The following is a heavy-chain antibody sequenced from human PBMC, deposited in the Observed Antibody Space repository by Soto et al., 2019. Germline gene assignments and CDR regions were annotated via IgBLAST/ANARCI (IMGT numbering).Heavy chain of an antibody. V-gene: IGHV6-1*01. CDR2: TYYRSKWYN. J-gene: IGHJ4*02. CDR3: ARSSYCTNGVCQDYINY. Sequence: SQTLSLTCAISGDSVSSNSASWNWIRQSASRGLEWLGRTYYRSKWYNDYAVSVKSRITINPDTSKNQFSLQLNSVTPEDTAVYYSARSSYCTNGVCQDYINYWGQGTLVTVSS. CDR1: GDSVSSNSAS. D-gene: IGHD2-8*01.